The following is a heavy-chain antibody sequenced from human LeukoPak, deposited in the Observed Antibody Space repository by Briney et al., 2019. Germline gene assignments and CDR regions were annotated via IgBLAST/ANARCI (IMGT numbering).Heavy chain of an antibody. CDR3: ARRDPSLSDYAFQ. D-gene: IGHD4-17*01. Sequence: ASVKVSCKASGYTFTGYYMHWVRQAPGQRLEWMGWINPNSGGTNYAQKFQGRVTMTRDTSISTAYMELSRLRSDDTAVYYCARRDPSLSDYAFQWGQGTLVTVSS. V-gene: IGHV1-2*02. CDR1: GYTFTGYY. J-gene: IGHJ4*02. CDR2: INPNSGGT.